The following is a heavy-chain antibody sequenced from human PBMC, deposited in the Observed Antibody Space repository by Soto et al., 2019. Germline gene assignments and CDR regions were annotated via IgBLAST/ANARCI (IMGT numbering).Heavy chain of an antibody. CDR2: IIPIFGTA. CDR1: GGTFSSYA. V-gene: IGHV1-69*06. CDR3: ASPSNKHIAVVTDTYYFDY. J-gene: IGHJ4*02. Sequence: SVKVSCKASGGTFSSYAISWVRQAPGQGLEWMGGIIPIFGTANYAQKFQGRVTITADKSTSTAYMELSSLRSEDAAVYYCASPSNKHIAVVTDTYYFDYCGQGTLLTVYS. D-gene: IGHD2-21*02.